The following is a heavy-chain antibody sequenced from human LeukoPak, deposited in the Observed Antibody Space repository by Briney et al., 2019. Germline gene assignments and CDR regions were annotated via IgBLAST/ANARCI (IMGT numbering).Heavy chain of an antibody. Sequence: ASVKVSCKASGYTFTSYYMHWVRQAPGQGLEWMGIINPSGGSTSYAQKFQGRVTMTRDMSTSTVYMELSSLRSEDTAVYYCTRRLMTTVNDYWGQGTLVTVSS. J-gene: IGHJ4*02. CDR2: INPSGGST. CDR3: TRRLMTTVNDY. CDR1: GYTFTSYY. V-gene: IGHV1-46*01. D-gene: IGHD4-17*01.